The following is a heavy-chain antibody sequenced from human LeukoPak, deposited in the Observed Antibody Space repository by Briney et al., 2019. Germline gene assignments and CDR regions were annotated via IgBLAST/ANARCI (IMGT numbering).Heavy chain of an antibody. CDR1: GYTFTSYD. CDR3: ARSSAAASDAFDI. J-gene: IGHJ3*02. D-gene: IGHD6-13*01. CDR2: MNPNSGNT. V-gene: IGHV1-8*01. Sequence: ASVKVSCKASGYTFTSYDINWVRQATGQGLEWMGWMNPNSGNTGYTQKFQGRVTMTRNTSISTAYMELSSLRSEDTAVYYCARSSAAASDAFDIWGQGTMVTVSS.